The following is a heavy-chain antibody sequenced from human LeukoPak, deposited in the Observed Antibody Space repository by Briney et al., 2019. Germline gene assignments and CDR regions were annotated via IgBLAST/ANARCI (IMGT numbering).Heavy chain of an antibody. D-gene: IGHD6-6*01. CDR2: INHSGST. V-gene: IGHV4-34*01. CDR3: ARGIAARHHHYYYYYMDV. J-gene: IGHJ6*03. CDR1: GGSFSGYY. Sequence: SETLSLTCAVYGGSFSGYYWSWIRQPPGKGLEWIGEINHSGSTNYNPSLKSRVTISVDTSKNQFSLKLSSVTAADTAVYYCARGIAARHHHYYYYYMDVWGKGTTVTVSS.